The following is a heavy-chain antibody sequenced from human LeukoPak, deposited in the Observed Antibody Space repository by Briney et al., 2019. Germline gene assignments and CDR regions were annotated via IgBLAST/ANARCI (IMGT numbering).Heavy chain of an antibody. J-gene: IGHJ4*02. D-gene: IGHD3-22*01. CDR1: SYIFTNYG. CDR2: ISTYNGNT. Sequence: ASVRVSCKASSYIFTNYGISWVRQAPGQGLEWMGWISTYNGNTNYAQKLQGSVTMTTDTSTSTAYLELRSLRSDDTAVYYCARDVFSYYYDSSGYPPFDYWGQGTLVTVSS. V-gene: IGHV1-18*01. CDR3: ARDVFSYYYDSSGYPPFDY.